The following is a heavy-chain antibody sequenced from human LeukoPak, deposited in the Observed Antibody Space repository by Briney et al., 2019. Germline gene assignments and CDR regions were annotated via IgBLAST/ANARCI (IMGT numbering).Heavy chain of an antibody. Sequence: PGGSLRLSCAASGFTFSSYSMNWVRQAPGKGLEWVSSISSSSGNIYYVDSVKGRFTISRDNAKNSLYLQMNSLRAEDTAVYYCARDPRLLWFDKQYYYYYYYMDVWGKGTTVTVSS. J-gene: IGHJ6*03. CDR2: ISSSSGNI. D-gene: IGHD3-10*01. CDR1: GFTFSSYS. CDR3: ARDPRLLWFDKQYYYYYYYMDV. V-gene: IGHV3-21*01.